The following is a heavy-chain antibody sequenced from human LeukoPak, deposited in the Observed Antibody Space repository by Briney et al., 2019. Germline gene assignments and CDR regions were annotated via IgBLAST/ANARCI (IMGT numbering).Heavy chain of an antibody. J-gene: IGHJ4*02. D-gene: IGHD3-3*01. CDR1: GCTFTGYY. CDR2: INLNSGGK. V-gene: IGHV1-2*02. CDR3: ARAKDFWGDGRWYFDY. Sequence: AAVKVSCQASGCTFTGYYMHWGRQAAGQGLEWIGGINLNSGGKTYGQKFHGTVPLTADESTSTAYMQPSPLRTAATAVYYCARAKDFWGDGRWYFDYWGQGNLVTVSS.